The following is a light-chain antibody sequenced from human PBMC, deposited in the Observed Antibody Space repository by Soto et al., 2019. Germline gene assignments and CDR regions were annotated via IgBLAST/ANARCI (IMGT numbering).Light chain of an antibody. CDR3: QQYNNWPRT. CDR1: QSVGGS. Sequence: ETVLTQSPGTLSLSPGERATLSCRASQSVGGSLAWYQQRPGQAPRLLVYHTSNRATGIPDRFSASGSGTDFTLTISSLQSEDFAVYYCQQYNNWPRTFGQGTKVEIK. J-gene: IGKJ1*01. CDR2: HTS. V-gene: IGKV3D-15*01.